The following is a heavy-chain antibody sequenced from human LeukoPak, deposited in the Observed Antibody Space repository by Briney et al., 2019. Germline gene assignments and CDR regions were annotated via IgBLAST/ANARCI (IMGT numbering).Heavy chain of an antibody. J-gene: IGHJ4*02. D-gene: IGHD3-3*01. CDR3: ARGGVLRFLEWLPYFDY. V-gene: IGHV4-61*02. CDR2: IYTSGST. CDR1: GGSISSGSYY. Sequence: SETLSLTCTVSGGSISSGSYYWSWIRQPAGKGLEWIGRIYTSGSTNYSPSLKSRVTISVDTSKNQFSLKLSSVTAADTAVYYCARGGVLRFLEWLPYFDYWGQGTLVTVSS.